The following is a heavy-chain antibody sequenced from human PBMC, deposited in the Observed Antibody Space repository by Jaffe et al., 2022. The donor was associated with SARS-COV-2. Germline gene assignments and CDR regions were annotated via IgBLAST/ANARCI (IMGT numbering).Heavy chain of an antibody. V-gene: IGHV4-39*01. J-gene: IGHJ4*02. D-gene: IGHD1-20*01. Sequence: QLQLQESGPGLVKPSETLSLTCSVSGGSISSSIHYWDWIRQPPGKGLEWIANIYYSGTTYYNPSLKSRVTISVDTSKNQFSLKLSSVTAADTAVYYCARRSITGTTGDYWGQGTLVTVSS. CDR2: IYYSGTT. CDR1: GGSISSSIHY. CDR3: ARRSITGTTGDY.